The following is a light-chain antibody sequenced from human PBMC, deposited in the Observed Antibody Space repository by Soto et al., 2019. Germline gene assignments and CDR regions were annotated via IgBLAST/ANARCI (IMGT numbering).Light chain of an antibody. J-gene: IGLJ1*01. CDR2: AVS. CDR1: SSDVGGYNY. Sequence: QSALTQPASVSGSPGQSITISCTGTSSDVGGYNYVSWYQQHPGKAPKLMIYAVSNRPSGVSNRFSGSKSGNTASLTISGLQAEDDADYYCSSYTSSSTPYVFGTGTKVTVL. CDR3: SSYTSSSTPYV. V-gene: IGLV2-14*01.